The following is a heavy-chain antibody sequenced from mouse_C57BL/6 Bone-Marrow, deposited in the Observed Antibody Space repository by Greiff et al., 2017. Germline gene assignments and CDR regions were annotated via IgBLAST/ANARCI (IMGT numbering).Heavy chain of an antibody. CDR3: ARHGDYAFYYAMDY. V-gene: IGHV5-12*01. D-gene: IGHD2-4*01. CDR2: ISNGGGST. Sequence: DVHLVESGGGLVQPGGSLKLSCAASGFTFSDYYMYWVRQTPEKRLEWVAYISNGGGSTYYPDTVKGRFTISRDNAKNTLYLQMSRLKSEDTAMYYCARHGDYAFYYAMDYWGQGTSVTVSS. J-gene: IGHJ4*01. CDR1: GFTFSDYY.